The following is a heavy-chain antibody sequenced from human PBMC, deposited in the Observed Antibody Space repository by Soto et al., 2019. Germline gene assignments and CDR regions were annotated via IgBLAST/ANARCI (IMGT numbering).Heavy chain of an antibody. V-gene: IGHV4-34*01. J-gene: IGHJ5*02. Sequence: SETLSLTCAVYGESFSGYYWSWIRQPPGKGLEWIGEINHSGSTNYNPSLKSRVTISVDTSKNQFSLKLSSVTAADTAVYYCARGRRFVVRGVIRNNWFDPWGQGTLVTVSS. CDR3: ARGRRFVVRGVIRNNWFDP. CDR1: GESFSGYY. D-gene: IGHD3-10*01. CDR2: INHSGST.